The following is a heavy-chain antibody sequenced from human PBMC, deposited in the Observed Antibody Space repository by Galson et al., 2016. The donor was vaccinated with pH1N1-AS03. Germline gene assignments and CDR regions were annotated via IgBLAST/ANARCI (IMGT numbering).Heavy chain of an antibody. CDR1: GYIFTGFY. J-gene: IGHJ6*02. V-gene: IGHV1-2*04. D-gene: IGHD3-10*01. CDR2: INTDSGVT. Sequence: SGYIFTGFYVNWVRQAPGQGLEWMGWINTDSGVTNYAQKFGAWVTMTRDTSVSTAYMELHGLKSDDTAVYYCARDPRGPCSSATCPTTYYFGMDVWGQGTTVIVSS. CDR3: ARDPRGPCSSATCPTTYYFGMDV.